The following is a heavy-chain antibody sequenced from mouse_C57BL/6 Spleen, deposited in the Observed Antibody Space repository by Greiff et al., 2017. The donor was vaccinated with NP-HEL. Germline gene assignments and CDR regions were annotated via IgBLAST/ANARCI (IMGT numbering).Heavy chain of an antibody. CDR1: GYAFSSYW. V-gene: IGHV1-80*01. CDR2: IYPGDGDT. J-gene: IGHJ1*03. D-gene: IGHD1-1*01. Sequence: VKLMESGAELVKPGASVKISCKASGYAFSSYWMNWVKQRPGKGLEWIGQIYPGDGDTNYNGKFKGKATLTADKSSSTAYMQLSSLTSEDSAVYFCARGDYGSSYGYFDVWGTGTTVTVSS. CDR3: ARGDYGSSYGYFDV.